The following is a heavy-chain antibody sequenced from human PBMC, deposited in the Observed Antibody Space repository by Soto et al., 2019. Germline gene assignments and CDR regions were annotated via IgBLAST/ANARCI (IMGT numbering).Heavy chain of an antibody. CDR2: IHSDGITT. J-gene: IGHJ3*01. CDR3: ATGPTPAFAF. CDR1: GFSFGSYE. V-gene: IGHV3-74*01. D-gene: IGHD1-1*01. Sequence: HPGGSLRLSCAGSGFSFGSYEMHWVRQAPGKGLVWVSRIHSDGITTLYADSVTGRFTVSRDNAKNTVFLQMNSLRAEDTAVYYCATGPTPAFAFWGRGTMVTVSS.